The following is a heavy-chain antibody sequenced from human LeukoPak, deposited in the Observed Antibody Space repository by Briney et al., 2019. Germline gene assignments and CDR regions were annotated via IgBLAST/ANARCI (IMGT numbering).Heavy chain of an antibody. V-gene: IGHV4-30-4*08. CDR1: GGSISSGDYY. CDR3: ATITTAMVTEDFDY. D-gene: IGHD5-18*01. CDR2: IYYSGST. J-gene: IGHJ4*02. Sequence: SETLSLTCTVSGGSISSGDYYWSWIRQPPGKGLEWIGYIYYSGSTYYNPSPKSRVTISVDTSKNQFSLKLSSVTAADTAVYYCATITTAMVTEDFDYWGQGTLVTVSS.